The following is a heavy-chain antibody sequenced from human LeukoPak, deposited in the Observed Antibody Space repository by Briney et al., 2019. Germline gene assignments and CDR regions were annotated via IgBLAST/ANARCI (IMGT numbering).Heavy chain of an antibody. CDR3: ASSRSVATRDY. Sequence: GGSLRLSCAASGFTVSCNYVSWVRQAPGGGVEWVSVIYRGDSKYYADSVKGRFNISRDNSKNTLYLQMNSLRAEYTAVYHCASSRSVATRDYWGQGTLVTVSS. CDR2: IYRGDSK. V-gene: IGHV3-66*01. CDR1: GFTVSCNY. D-gene: IGHD5-12*01. J-gene: IGHJ4*02.